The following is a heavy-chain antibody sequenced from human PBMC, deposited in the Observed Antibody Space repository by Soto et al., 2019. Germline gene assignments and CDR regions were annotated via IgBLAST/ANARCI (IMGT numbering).Heavy chain of an antibody. J-gene: IGHJ6*02. CDR1: GFTFSSYA. D-gene: IGHD3-3*01. CDR2: ISYDGSNK. CDR3: ARDIVEEWLFPYYYYYYGMDV. Sequence: QVQLVESGGGVVQPGRSLRLSCAASGFTFSSYAMHWVRQAPGKGLEWVAVISYDGSNKYYADSEKGRFTISRDNSKNTLYLQMNSLRAEDTAVYYCARDIVEEWLFPYYYYYYGMDVWGQGTTVTVSS. V-gene: IGHV3-30-3*01.